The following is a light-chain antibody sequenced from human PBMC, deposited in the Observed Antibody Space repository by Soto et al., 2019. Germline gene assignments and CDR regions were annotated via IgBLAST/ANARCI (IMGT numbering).Light chain of an antibody. CDR3: CSYAGSYIYV. V-gene: IGLV2-11*01. CDR1: SSDVGGYIH. J-gene: IGLJ1*01. Sequence: QSALTQPRSVSGSPGQSVTISCTGTSSDVGGYIHVSWYQQHPGKAPKLMIYDVSKWPSGVPDRFSGSKSGNTASLTITGLQAEDEADYYCCSYAGSYIYVFGTGTKVTVL. CDR2: DVS.